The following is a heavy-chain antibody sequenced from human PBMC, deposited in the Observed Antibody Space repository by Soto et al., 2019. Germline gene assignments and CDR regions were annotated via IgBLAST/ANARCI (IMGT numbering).Heavy chain of an antibody. CDR2: INPNSGGT. CDR3: ARDSSPFWGGRWANWFDP. J-gene: IGHJ5*02. D-gene: IGHD3-3*01. CDR1: GYTFTGYY. Sequence: QVQLVQSGAEVKKPGASVKVSCKASGYTFTGYYMHWVRQAPGQGLEWMGWINPNSGGTNYAQKFQGRVTMTRDTSISTAYMELSRLRSDDTAVYYCARDSSPFWGGRWANWFDPWGQGTLVTVSS. V-gene: IGHV1-2*02.